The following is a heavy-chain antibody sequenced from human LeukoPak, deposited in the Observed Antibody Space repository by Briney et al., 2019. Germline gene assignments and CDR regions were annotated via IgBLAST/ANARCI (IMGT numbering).Heavy chain of an antibody. V-gene: IGHV1-46*01. D-gene: IGHD5-24*01. J-gene: IGHJ5*02. CDR3: ARASRGAYNQGWFDP. CDR2: INPSGGGT. Sequence: ASVKVSCKASRYTFTSHYTHWVRQAPGQGLEWMGIINPSGGGTSYAQKFQGRVTMTRDMSTSTVYMELSSLRSEDTAVYYCARASRGAYNQGWFDPWGQGTLVTVSS. CDR1: RYTFTSHY.